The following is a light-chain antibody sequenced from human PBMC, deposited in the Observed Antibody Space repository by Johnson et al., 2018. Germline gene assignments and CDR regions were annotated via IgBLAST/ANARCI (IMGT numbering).Light chain of an antibody. J-gene: IGLJ1*01. CDR2: ENN. Sequence: QSVLTQPPSVSAATGQKVTISCSGSSSNIGNNYVSWYQQLPGTAPKLLIYENNKRPSGIPDRFSGSKSGTSATLGITGLQTGDEADYYCGTWDSSLSAGNVFGTGTKATVL. V-gene: IGLV1-51*02. CDR3: GTWDSSLSAGNV. CDR1: SSNIGNNY.